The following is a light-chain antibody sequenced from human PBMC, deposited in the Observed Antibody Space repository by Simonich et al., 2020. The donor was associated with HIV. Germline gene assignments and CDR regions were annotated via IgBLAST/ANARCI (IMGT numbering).Light chain of an antibody. Sequence: DIVMTQSPNSLAVSLGERATINCKSSQSVLYSSNNKNYLAWYQQKPGQPPKLLIYWGSTRESGVPDRFSGSGSGTEFSLTISSLQAEDVAVYYCQQYYSTPGTFGQGTKLEIK. CDR1: QSVLYSSNNKNY. J-gene: IGKJ2*01. CDR3: QQYYSTPGT. CDR2: WGS. V-gene: IGKV4-1*01.